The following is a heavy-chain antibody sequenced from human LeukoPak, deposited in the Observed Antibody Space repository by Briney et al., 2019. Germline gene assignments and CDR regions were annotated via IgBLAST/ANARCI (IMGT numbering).Heavy chain of an antibody. CDR1: GGSISGADYY. CDR2: VYHSGLT. Sequence: SQTLSLTCTVSGGSISGADYYWSWIRQPPGKGLEWIGYVYHSGLTYYNPSLKSRLAISVDTSKNQFSLKLSSVTAADTAVYYCARQVTFGYAYAYYFDYWGQGSLVTVSS. J-gene: IGHJ4*02. CDR3: ARQVTFGYAYAYYFDY. D-gene: IGHD5-18*01. V-gene: IGHV4-30-4*01.